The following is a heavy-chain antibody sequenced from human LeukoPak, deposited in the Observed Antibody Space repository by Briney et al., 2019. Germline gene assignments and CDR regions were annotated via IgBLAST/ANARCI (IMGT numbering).Heavy chain of an antibody. V-gene: IGHV5-51*01. J-gene: IGHJ4*02. CDR2: IYPSDSDT. D-gene: IGHD1-26*01. CDR1: EYSFATYR. Sequence: GESLKISCQGSEYSFATYRIAWLRQMPGKGLEWMGIIYPSDSDTRYSPSFQGQVTISADKSIKTAYLQWSSLKASDTAMYYCAGPLQGIVGATGFDYWGQGTLVTVSS. CDR3: AGPLQGIVGATGFDY.